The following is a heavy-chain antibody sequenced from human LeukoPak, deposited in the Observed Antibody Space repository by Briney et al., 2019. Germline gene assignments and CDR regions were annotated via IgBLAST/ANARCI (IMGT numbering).Heavy chain of an antibody. CDR2: ISDSGDST. CDR3: AKGGSIVVVPAAEH. D-gene: IGHD2-2*01. J-gene: IGHJ1*01. CDR1: GXSFSNYA. V-gene: IGHV3-23*01. Sequence: AGGSLRLSCAASGXSFSNYAMTWVRQAPGKGLEWVSAISDSGDSTYYADSVKGRFTISRDNSKNTLYLQMISLRAEDTAVYYCAKGGSIVVVPAAEHWGQGTLVTVSS.